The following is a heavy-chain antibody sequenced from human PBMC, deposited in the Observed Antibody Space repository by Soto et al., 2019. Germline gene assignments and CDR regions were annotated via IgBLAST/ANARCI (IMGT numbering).Heavy chain of an antibody. J-gene: IGHJ4*02. CDR1: GFTFSSYS. CDR3: ARDWSGTYWVGYYFDY. Sequence: EVQLVESGGGLVQPGGSLRLSCAASGFTFSSYSMNWVRQAPGKGLEWVSYISSSSSTIYYADSVKGRFTISRDNAKNSLFLQMNGLRDEDTAVYYGARDWSGTYWVGYYFDYWGQGTLVTVSS. CDR2: ISSSSSTI. D-gene: IGHD1-26*01. V-gene: IGHV3-48*02.